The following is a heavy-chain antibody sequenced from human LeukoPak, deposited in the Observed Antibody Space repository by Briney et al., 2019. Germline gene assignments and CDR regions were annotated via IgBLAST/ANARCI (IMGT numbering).Heavy chain of an antibody. CDR1: GYTFTSYA. J-gene: IGHJ5*02. D-gene: IGHD2-2*02. CDR3: ARVPQVYCSSTSCYTDNWFDP. V-gene: IGHV1-2*02. CDR2: INPNSGGT. Sequence: ASVKVSCKASGYTFTSYAMNWVRQAPGQGLEWMGWINPNSGGTNYAQKFQGRVTMTRDTSISTAYMELSRLRSDDTAVYYCARVPQVYCSSTSCYTDNWFDPWGQGTLVTVSS.